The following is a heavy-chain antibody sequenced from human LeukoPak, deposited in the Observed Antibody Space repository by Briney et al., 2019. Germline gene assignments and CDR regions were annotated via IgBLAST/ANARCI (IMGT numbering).Heavy chain of an antibody. CDR1: GYTFTSYD. V-gene: IGHV1-8*03. CDR2: MNPNSGNT. D-gene: IGHD3-22*01. J-gene: IGHJ4*02. CDR3: ASPDSSGWAFDY. Sequence: ASVKVSCKTSGYTFTSYDINWVRQATGQGLEWMGWMNPNSGNTGYAQKFQGRVTITRNTSISTAYMELSSLRSDDTAVYYCASPDSSGWAFDYWGQGTLVTVSS.